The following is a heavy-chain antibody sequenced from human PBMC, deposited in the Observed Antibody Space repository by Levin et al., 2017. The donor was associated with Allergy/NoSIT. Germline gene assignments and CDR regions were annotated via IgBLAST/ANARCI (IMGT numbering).Heavy chain of an antibody. V-gene: IGHV3-23*01. J-gene: IGHJ4*02. CDR2: ISTSGGNT. CDR3: AKAYAGGTLFFDY. D-gene: IGHD6-13*01. Sequence: GGSLRLSCVASGITFSSYGMSWVRQAPGKGLERVSGISTSGGNTFYADSVKGRFTISRDNSKNTLYLQMNSLRADDTAVYYCAKAYAGGTLFFDYWGQGTLVTVSS. CDR1: GITFSSYG.